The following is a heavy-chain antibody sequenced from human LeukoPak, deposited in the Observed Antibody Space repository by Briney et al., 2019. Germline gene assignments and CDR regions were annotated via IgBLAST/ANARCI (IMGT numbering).Heavy chain of an antibody. J-gene: IGHJ6*02. D-gene: IGHD3-3*01. V-gene: IGHV4-59*01. CDR3: ARALTYYDFWSGYISGMDV. CDR1: GGSISSYY. CDR2: IYYSGST. Sequence: SETLSLTCTVSGGSISSYYWSWIRQPPGKGLEWIGYIYYSGSTNYNPSLKSRVTISVDTSKNQFSLKLSSVTAADTAVYYCARALTYYDFWSGYISGMDVWGQGTTVTVSS.